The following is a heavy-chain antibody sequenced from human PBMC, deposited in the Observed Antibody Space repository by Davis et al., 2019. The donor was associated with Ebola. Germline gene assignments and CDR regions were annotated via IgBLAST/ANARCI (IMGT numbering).Heavy chain of an antibody. CDR1: GFTFSSYA. CDR3: IGGPAAIRYDFDY. Sequence: GESLKISCAASGFTFSSYAMHWVRQAPGKGLEWVAVISYDGSNKYYADSVKGRFTISRDNSKNTLYLQMNSLKTEDTAVYYCIGGPAAIRYDFDYWGQGTLVTVSS. V-gene: IGHV3-30-3*01. D-gene: IGHD2-2*02. J-gene: IGHJ4*02. CDR2: ISYDGSNK.